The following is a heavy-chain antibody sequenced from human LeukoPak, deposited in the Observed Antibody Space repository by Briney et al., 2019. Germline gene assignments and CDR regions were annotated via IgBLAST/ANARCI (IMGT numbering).Heavy chain of an antibody. Sequence: PGGSLRLSCAASGFSFSRYWMIWVRQPPGKGLEWIGSIYHSGSTYYNPSLKSRVTISVDTSKNQFSLKLSSVTAADTAVYYCARVTGWELEACDYWGQGTLVTVSS. CDR2: IYHSGST. V-gene: IGHV4-38-2*01. CDR1: GFSFSRYW. CDR3: ARVTGWELEACDY. D-gene: IGHD1-26*01. J-gene: IGHJ4*02.